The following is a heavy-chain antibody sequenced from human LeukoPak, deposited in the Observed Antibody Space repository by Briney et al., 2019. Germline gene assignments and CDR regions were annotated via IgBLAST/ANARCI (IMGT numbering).Heavy chain of an antibody. J-gene: IGHJ4*02. CDR1: GSTFGNYY. V-gene: IGHV3-7*01. CDR2: IKHDGNWK. Sequence: PGGSLRLSCAASGSTFGNYYMSWVRQAPGKGLERVANIKHDGNWKFYADSVKGRFTVSRDNSKNTLYLQMNSLRAEDTAVYYCAREIEVISVVVHDYWGQGTLVTVSS. D-gene: IGHD2-21*01. CDR3: AREIEVISVVVHDY.